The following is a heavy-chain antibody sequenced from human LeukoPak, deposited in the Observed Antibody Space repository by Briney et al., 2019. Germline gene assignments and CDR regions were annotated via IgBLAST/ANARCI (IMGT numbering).Heavy chain of an antibody. CDR2: INPNSGGT. D-gene: IGHD2-15*01. CDR3: ARGNDRLGYLDWFDP. V-gene: IGHV1-2*02. J-gene: IGHJ5*02. CDR1: GYTFTGYY. Sequence: GASVKVSCKASGYTFTGYYMHWVRQAPGQGLEWMGWINPNSGGTNYAQKFQGRVTMTRDTSISTAYMELSRLRSDDTAVYYCARGNDRLGYLDWFDPWGQGTLVTVSS.